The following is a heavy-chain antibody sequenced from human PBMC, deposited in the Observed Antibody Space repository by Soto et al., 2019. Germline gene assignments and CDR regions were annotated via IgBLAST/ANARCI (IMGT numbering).Heavy chain of an antibody. Sequence: SETRSLTCTVSGGSISSGGYYWSWIRQHPGKGLEWIGYIYYSGSTYYNPSLKSRVTISVDTSKNQFSLKLSSVTAADTAVYYCARDSLGDLGDYYYGMDAWGQGTTVTVSS. CDR1: GGSISSGGYY. CDR2: IYYSGST. D-gene: IGHD3-10*01. CDR3: ARDSLGDLGDYYYGMDA. J-gene: IGHJ6*02. V-gene: IGHV4-31*03.